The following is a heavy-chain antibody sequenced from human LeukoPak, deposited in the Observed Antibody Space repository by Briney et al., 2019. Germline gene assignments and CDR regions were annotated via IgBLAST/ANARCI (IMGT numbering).Heavy chain of an antibody. Sequence: SQTLSPTFAIPGDSASSNSAAWNWIRQSPSRGLEWLGRTYYRSKWYNDYAVSVKSRITINPDTSKNQFSLQLNSVTPEDTAVYYCARVRNSSGWYSDYSGPGTLVTVSS. J-gene: IGHJ4*02. CDR1: GDSASSNSAA. CDR3: ARVRNSSGWYSDY. V-gene: IGHV6-1*01. CDR2: TYYRSKWYN. D-gene: IGHD6-19*01.